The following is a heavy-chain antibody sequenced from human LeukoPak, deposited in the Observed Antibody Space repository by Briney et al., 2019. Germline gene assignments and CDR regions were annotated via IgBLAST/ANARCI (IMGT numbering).Heavy chain of an antibody. J-gene: IGHJ4*02. V-gene: IGHV3-11*04. Sequence: GGSLRLSCAASGFTFSDYYMSWIRQAPGKGLEWVSYISSSGSTIYYADSVKGRFTISRDNAKNSLYLQMNSLRAEDTAVYYCARAPTVLVGYCSSSSCQADYWGQGTLVTVSS. D-gene: IGHD2-2*01. CDR3: ARAPTVLVGYCSSSSCQADY. CDR1: GFTFSDYY. CDR2: ISSSGSTI.